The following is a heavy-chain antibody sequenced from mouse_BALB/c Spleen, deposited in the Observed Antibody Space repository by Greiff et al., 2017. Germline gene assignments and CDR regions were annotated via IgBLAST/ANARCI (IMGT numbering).Heavy chain of an antibody. Sequence: EVQLQQSGAELVKPGASVKLSCTASGFNIKDTYMHWVKQRPEQGLEWIGRIDPANGNTKYDPKFQGKATITADTSSNTAYLQLSSLTSEDTAVYYCAREGGITTSIYAMDYWGQGTSVTVSS. V-gene: IGHV14-3*02. D-gene: IGHD2-4*01. CDR2: IDPANGNT. CDR3: AREGGITTSIYAMDY. CDR1: GFNIKDTY. J-gene: IGHJ4*01.